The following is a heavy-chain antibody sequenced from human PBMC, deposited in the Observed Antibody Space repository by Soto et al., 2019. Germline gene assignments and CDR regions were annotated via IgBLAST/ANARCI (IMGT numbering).Heavy chain of an antibody. Sequence: PSETLSLTCTVSGGSISSYYWSWIRQPPGKGLEWIGYIYYSGSTNYNPSLKSRVTISVDTSKNQFSLKLSSVTAADTAVYYCARGFSYYYGPSDVWGQGTTVTVSS. CDR1: GGSISSYY. V-gene: IGHV4-59*01. J-gene: IGHJ6*02. D-gene: IGHD3-10*01. CDR3: ARGFSYYYGPSDV. CDR2: IYYSGST.